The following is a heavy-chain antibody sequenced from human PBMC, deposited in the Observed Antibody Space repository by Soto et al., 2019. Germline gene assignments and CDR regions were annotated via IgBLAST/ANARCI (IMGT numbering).Heavy chain of an antibody. CDR1: GFTFSSYS. V-gene: IGHV3-48*02. J-gene: IGHJ3*02. D-gene: IGHD1-26*01. CDR2: ISSSSSTI. CDR3: ARDRGGSYYPDAFDI. Sequence: EVQLVESGGGLVQPGGSLRLSCAASGFTFSSYSMNWVRQAPGKGLEWVSYISSSSSTIYYADSVKGRFTISRDNATNSLYLQMNSQRDEDTAVYYCARDRGGSYYPDAFDIWGQGTMVTVSS.